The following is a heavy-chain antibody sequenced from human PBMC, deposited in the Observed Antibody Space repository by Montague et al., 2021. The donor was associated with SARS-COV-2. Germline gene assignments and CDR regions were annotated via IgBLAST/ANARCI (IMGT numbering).Heavy chain of an antibody. V-gene: IGHV4-59*08. CDR2: IYYSGST. CDR3: ARREWLRGGFDY. J-gene: IGHJ4*02. Sequence: SETLSLTCTVSGGSISSYYWSWIRQPPGKGLEWIGYIYYSGSTNCNPSLKSRVTISVDTSKNQFSLKLSSVTAADTAVYYCARREWLRGGFDYWGQGTLVTVSS. CDR1: GGSISSYY. D-gene: IGHD5-12*01.